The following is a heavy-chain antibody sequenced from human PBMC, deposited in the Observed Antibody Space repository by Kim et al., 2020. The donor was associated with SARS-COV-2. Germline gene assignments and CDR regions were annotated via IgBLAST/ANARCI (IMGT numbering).Heavy chain of an antibody. Sequence: TEYAASVKGRVTISRDDSKSIAYLQTNSLKTEDTAVYYCTRDRVVDWFDPWGQGTLVTVSS. CDR2: T. D-gene: IGHD2-15*01. V-gene: IGHV3-49*02. J-gene: IGHJ5*02. CDR3: TRDRVVDWFDP.